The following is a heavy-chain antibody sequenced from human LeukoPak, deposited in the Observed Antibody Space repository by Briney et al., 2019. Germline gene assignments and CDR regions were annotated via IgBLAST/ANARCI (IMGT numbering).Heavy chain of an antibody. Sequence: PGGSLRLSCATSGFTFDDYGMTWVRRAPGKGLEWVSGINWNGGSTGYTDSVKGRFTISRDNAKNSLYLQMNSLRAEDTALYYCARRRVTFVRGVDITSYYFDYWGQGTLVTVSS. CDR2: INWNGGST. CDR3: ARRRVTFVRGVDITSYYFDY. V-gene: IGHV3-20*04. J-gene: IGHJ4*02. CDR1: GFTFDDYG. D-gene: IGHD3-10*01.